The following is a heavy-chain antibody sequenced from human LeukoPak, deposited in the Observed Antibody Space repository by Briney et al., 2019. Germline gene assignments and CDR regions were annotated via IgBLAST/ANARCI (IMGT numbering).Heavy chain of an antibody. V-gene: IGHV1-2*02. D-gene: IGHD6-13*01. CDR1: GYTFTGYY. CDR2: INPNSGGT. Sequence: GASVKVSRKASGYTFTGYYMHWVRQVPGQALEWIGWINPNSGGTNYAQKFQGRVTMTRDTSITTAYMELSRLRSDDTAVYYCARGFSSWYLSPYYLEYCGQGTPVTVSS. J-gene: IGHJ4*02. CDR3: ARGFSSWYLSPYYLEY.